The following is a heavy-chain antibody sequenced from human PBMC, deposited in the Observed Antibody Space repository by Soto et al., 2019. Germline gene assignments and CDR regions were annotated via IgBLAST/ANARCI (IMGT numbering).Heavy chain of an antibody. CDR3: ARAHTMMILDRFDP. V-gene: IGHV3-33*01. D-gene: IGHD3-22*01. Sequence: GGSLRLSCAASGFKFRNYAIHWVRQAPGKGLEWLAVIWFDGSKKYYADSVKGRFTISRDNSKNTVYLDMNSLTADDSGVFYCARAHTMMILDRFDPWGNGTLVNVSS. J-gene: IGHJ5*02. CDR2: IWFDGSKK. CDR1: GFKFRNYA.